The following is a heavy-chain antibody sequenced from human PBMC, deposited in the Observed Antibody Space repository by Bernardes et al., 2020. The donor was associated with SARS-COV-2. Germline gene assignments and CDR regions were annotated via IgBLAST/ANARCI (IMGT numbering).Heavy chain of an antibody. CDR3: ARGAWSMDS. CDR1: GESVGTFD. Sequence: SETLSLTCTVSGESVGTFDWSWIRQPPGNGLEWIGYIHRSGATDYCASLNGRVTISRDTSKNQFSLKVTYVTAADTAVYFCARGAWSMDSWGQGVLVTVS. V-gene: IGHV4-4*08. D-gene: IGHD6-19*01. J-gene: IGHJ4*02. CDR2: IHRSGAT.